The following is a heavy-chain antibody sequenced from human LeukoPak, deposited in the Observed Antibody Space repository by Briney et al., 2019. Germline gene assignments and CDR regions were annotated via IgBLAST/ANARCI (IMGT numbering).Heavy chain of an antibody. Sequence: HGESQKISCEGSGYTFTTYWIAWVRQMPGKDLEWMGIIYPGDSDTRYSPSFQGQVTISADKSINTAYLQWSSLKASDTAMYYCARRDAGLAFDYWGQGTLVTVSS. CDR2: IYPGDSDT. V-gene: IGHV5-51*01. CDR3: ARRDAGLAFDY. J-gene: IGHJ4*02. D-gene: IGHD6-13*01. CDR1: GYTFTTYW.